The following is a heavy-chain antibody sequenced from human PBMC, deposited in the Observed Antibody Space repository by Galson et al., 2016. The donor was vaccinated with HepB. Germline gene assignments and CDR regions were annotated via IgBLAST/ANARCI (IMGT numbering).Heavy chain of an antibody. CDR2: IYPGDSDT. Sequence: QSGAEVKKPGEPLRISCQASGFNFANSWIGWVRQMPGKGLEWMGLIYPGDSDTRYSPSFQGQVTISVDKSISTAYLRWSSLKASDTAIYYCARRLTTVTSGGCFDFWGRGTLVTVSS. V-gene: IGHV5-51*01. D-gene: IGHD4-17*01. CDR1: GFNFANSW. CDR3: ARRLTTVTSGGCFDF. J-gene: IGHJ2*01.